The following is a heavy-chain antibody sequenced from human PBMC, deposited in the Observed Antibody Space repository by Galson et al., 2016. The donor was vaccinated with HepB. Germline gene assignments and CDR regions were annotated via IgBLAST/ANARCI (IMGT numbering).Heavy chain of an antibody. D-gene: IGHD6-19*01. CDR2: IYHSGST. V-gene: IGHV4-4*02. J-gene: IGHJ5*02. Sequence: WVRQPPGKRLEWVGEIYHSGSTNYNPSLESRVTISVDKSKNQVSLNLRSVTAADTAVYYCLRRRLVVACRGWFDPWGQGTLVTVPS. CDR3: LRRRLVVACRGWFDP.